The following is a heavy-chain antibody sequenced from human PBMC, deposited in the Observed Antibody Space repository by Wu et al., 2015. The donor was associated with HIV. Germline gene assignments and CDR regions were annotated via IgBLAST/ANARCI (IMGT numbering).Heavy chain of an antibody. CDR2: INPSGGST. V-gene: IGHV1-46*03. Sequence: QVQLVQSGAEVKKPGASVKVSCKASGYTFTSYYMHWVRQAPGQGLEWMGIINPSGGSTSYAQKFQGRVTMTRDTSTSTVYMELSSLRFEDTAVYYCARAGVRFLEWSSGAFDIWGQGTTVIVSS. CDR3: ARAGVRFLEWSSGAFDI. CDR1: GYTFTSYY. J-gene: IGHJ3*02. D-gene: IGHD3-3*01.